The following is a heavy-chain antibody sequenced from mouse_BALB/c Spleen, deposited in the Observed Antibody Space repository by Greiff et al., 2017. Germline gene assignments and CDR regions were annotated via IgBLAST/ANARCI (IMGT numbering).Heavy chain of an antibody. J-gene: IGHJ3*01. V-gene: IGHV1-9*01. Sequence: VQLVESGAELMKPGASVKISCKATGYTFSSYWIEWVKQRPGHGLEWIGEILPGSGSTNYNEKFKGKATFTADTSSNTAYMQLSSLTSEDSAVYYCARWGSSAWFAYWGQGTLVTVSA. D-gene: IGHD1-3*01. CDR2: ILPGSGST. CDR3: ARWGSSAWFAY. CDR1: GYTFSSYW.